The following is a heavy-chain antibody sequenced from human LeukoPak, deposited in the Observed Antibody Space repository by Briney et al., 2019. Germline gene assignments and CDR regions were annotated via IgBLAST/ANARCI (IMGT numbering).Heavy chain of an antibody. V-gene: IGHV1-69*13. Sequence: GASVKVSCKASGGTFSSYAISWVRQAPGQGLEWMGGIIPIFGTANYAQKFQGRVTITADESTSTAYMELSSLRSEDTAVYYCASRLGYCSGGSCYHPAFDIWGQGTMVTVSS. J-gene: IGHJ3*02. CDR2: IIPIFGTA. CDR1: GGTFSSYA. D-gene: IGHD2-15*01. CDR3: ASRLGYCSGGSCYHPAFDI.